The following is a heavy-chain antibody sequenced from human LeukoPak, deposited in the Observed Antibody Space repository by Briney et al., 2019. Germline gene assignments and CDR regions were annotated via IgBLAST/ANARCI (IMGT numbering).Heavy chain of an antibody. CDR3: ARAHSGSYFAFDI. J-gene: IGHJ3*02. V-gene: IGHV3-66*01. D-gene: IGHD1-26*01. Sequence: GGSLRLSCAAPGFTVSSNYMSWVHQAPGKGLEWVSVIYSGGSTYYADSVKGRFTISRDNSKNTLYLQMNSLRAEDTAVYYCARAHSGSYFAFDIWGQGTMVTVSS. CDR2: IYSGGST. CDR1: GFTVSSNY.